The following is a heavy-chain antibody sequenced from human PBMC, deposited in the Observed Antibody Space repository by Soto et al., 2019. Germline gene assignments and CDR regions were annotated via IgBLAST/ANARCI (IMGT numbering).Heavy chain of an antibody. V-gene: IGHV3-23*01. D-gene: IGHD3-22*01. J-gene: IGHJ3*02. CDR2: ILVDGRT. CDR3: AKYYDSSGSDASYI. CDR1: GFICSSYD. Sequence: GGSLRLSCAASGFICSSYDMSWVRQAPGKGLEWVSTILVDGRTFYVDSVKGRFTISRDSSQNTLYLQMNSLRAEDTAVYYCAKYYDSSGSDASYIWIQGTMITVS.